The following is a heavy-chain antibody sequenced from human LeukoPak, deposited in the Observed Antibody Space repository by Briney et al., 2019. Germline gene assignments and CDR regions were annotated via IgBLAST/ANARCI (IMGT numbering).Heavy chain of an antibody. D-gene: IGHD1-26*01. V-gene: IGHV4-61*01. J-gene: IGHJ3*02. CDR3: ARDSGSYGRTFDI. Sequence: SETLSLTCTVSGGSVSSGNYYWSWIRQPPGKGLECIGYIFYTGSTNYNPSLKSRVTISLDTSKSQFSLKLSSVTAADTAVYYCARDSGSYGRTFDIWGQGTVVTVSS. CDR1: GGSVSSGNYY. CDR2: IFYTGST.